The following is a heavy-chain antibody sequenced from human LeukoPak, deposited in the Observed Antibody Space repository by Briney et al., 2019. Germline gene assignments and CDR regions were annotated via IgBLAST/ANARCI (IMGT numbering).Heavy chain of an antibody. J-gene: IGHJ4*02. Sequence: PSETLSLTCSVSHYSITSGYYWGWIRQPPGKGLEWIGNIYHSGSTFYNPSLKSRVTISVDASKNQFSLKLSSVTAADTAVYYCTRLLRTMWELPCYWGQGTLVTVSS. CDR3: TRLLRTMWELPCY. CDR2: IYHSGST. CDR1: HYSITSGYY. D-gene: IGHD1-26*01. V-gene: IGHV4-38-2*01.